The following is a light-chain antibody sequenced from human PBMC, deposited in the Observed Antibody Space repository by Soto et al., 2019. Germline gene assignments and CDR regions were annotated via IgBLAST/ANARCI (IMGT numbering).Light chain of an antibody. CDR2: DAS. CDR3: QQFAISTT. J-gene: IGKJ1*01. V-gene: IGKV1-5*01. CDR1: HNIERW. Sequence: IEITQSPSTLSASVGDRVTITCRASHNIERWMAWYQQRPAKAPSLLIFDASTLHSGVPSRFSGSGSGTDFTLTISSLQPDDFSTYDCQQFAISTTFGQVTMVDIK.